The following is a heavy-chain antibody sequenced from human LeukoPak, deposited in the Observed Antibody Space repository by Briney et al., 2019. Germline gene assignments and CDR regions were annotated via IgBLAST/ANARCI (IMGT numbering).Heavy chain of an antibody. CDR1: GFTFTSYA. CDR2: ISGSGDST. Sequence: GGSLRLSCAASGFTFTSYAMSWVRQAPGKGLEWVSAISGSGDSTYYADSVKGRFTISRDNSKNTLYLQMNSLRAEDTAVYYCARDNRRYSGYDPSPDYWGQGTLVTVSS. D-gene: IGHD5-12*01. V-gene: IGHV3-23*01. J-gene: IGHJ4*02. CDR3: ARDNRRYSGYDPSPDY.